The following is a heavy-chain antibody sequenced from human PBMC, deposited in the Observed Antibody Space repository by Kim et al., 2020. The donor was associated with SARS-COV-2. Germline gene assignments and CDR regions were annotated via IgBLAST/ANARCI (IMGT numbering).Heavy chain of an antibody. V-gene: IGHV1-24*01. CDR2: FDPEDGET. D-gene: IGHD3-10*01. CDR3: ATNERFGELFSY. Sequence: ASVKVSCKVSGYTLTELSMHWVRQAPGKGLEWMGGFDPEDGETIYAQKFQGRVTMTEDTSTDTAYMELSSLRSEDTAVYYCATNERFGELFSYWGQGTLVTVSS. J-gene: IGHJ4*02. CDR1: GYTLTELS.